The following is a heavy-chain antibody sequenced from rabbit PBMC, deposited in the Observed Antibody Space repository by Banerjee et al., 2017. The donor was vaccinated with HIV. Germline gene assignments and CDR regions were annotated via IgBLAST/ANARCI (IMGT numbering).Heavy chain of an antibody. CDR2: IDPIFGST. D-gene: IGHD5-1*01. CDR1: GFDFSSYG. V-gene: IGHV1S47*01. CDR3: AKTFGDNVYGHDL. J-gene: IGHJ4*01. Sequence: QEQLVESGGGLVQPGGSLKLSCKASGFDFSSYGVSWVRQAPGKGLEWIGYIDPIFGSTYYASWVNGRFTITSHNAQNTLYLQLNSLTAADTATYFCAKTFGDNVYGHDLWGPGTLVT.